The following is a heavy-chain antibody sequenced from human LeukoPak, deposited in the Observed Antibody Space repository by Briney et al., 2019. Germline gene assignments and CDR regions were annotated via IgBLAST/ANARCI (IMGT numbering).Heavy chain of an antibody. J-gene: IGHJ4*02. D-gene: IGHD3-16*02. CDR2: IYCGGST. V-gene: IGHV3-66*01. CDR1: GFTVSSNY. CDR3: ARGGGGNYDYVWGSYLDY. Sequence: GGSLRLSCAASGFTVSSNYMSWVRQAPGKGLEWVSVIYCGGSTYYADSVKGRFTISRDNSKNTLYLRMNSLRAEDTAVYYCARGGGGNYDYVWGSYLDYWGQGTLVTVSS.